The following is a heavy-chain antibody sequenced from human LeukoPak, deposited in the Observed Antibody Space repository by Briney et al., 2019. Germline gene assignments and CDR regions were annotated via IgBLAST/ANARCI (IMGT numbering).Heavy chain of an antibody. CDR3: ARRRAGYYYYYYGMDV. CDR1: GGSFSGYY. V-gene: IGHV4-34*01. CDR2: INHSGST. J-gene: IGHJ6*02. D-gene: IGHD1-14*01. Sequence: SETLSLTCAVYGGSFSGYYWSWIRQPPGKGLEWIGEINHSGSTNYNPSLKSRVTISVDTSKNQFSLKLSSVTAADTAVYYCARRRAGYYYYYYGMDVWGQGTTVTVSS.